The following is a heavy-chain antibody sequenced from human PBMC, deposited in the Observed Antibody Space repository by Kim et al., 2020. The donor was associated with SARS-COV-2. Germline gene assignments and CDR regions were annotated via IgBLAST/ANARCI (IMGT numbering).Heavy chain of an antibody. D-gene: IGHD3-10*01. CDR2: ISWNSGSI. Sequence: GGSLRLSCAASGFTFGDYAMHWVRQAPGKGLEWVSGISWNSGSIGYADSVKGRFTISRDNANNSLYLQMSSLRAEDTALYSCAKDRVRGRITPACMDVWGRGTTVTVSS. V-gene: IGHV3-9*01. CDR1: GFTFGDYA. CDR3: AKDRVRGRITPACMDV. J-gene: IGHJ6*02.